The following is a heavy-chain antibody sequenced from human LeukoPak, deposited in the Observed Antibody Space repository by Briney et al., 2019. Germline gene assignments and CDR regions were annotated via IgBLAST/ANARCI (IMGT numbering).Heavy chain of an antibody. CDR1: GFTFSSYS. CDR3: ARAPRRLGELSSSFDY. V-gene: IGHV3-21*01. D-gene: IGHD3-16*02. J-gene: IGHJ4*02. Sequence: PGGSLRLSCAASGFTFSSYSMNWVRQAPGKGLEWVSSISSSSSYIYYADSVKGRFTISRDNAKNSLHLQMNSLRAEDTAVYYCARAPRRLGELSSSFDYWGQGTLVTVSS. CDR2: ISSSSSYI.